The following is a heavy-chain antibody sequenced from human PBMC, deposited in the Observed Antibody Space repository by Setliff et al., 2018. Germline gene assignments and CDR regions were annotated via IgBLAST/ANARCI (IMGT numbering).Heavy chain of an antibody. V-gene: IGHV3-11*04. CDR1: GFTFSDNY. CDR2: ISRGGNTI. CDR3: ARGSSGWYGLTDY. J-gene: IGHJ4*02. Sequence: GGSLRLSCVASGFTFSDNYMSWIRQAPGKGLEWVSYISRGGNTIYYADSVKGRFTVSRDNAKDSLHLQMNSLRAEDTAVYYCARGSSGWYGLTDYWGQGTLVTVSS. D-gene: IGHD6-19*01.